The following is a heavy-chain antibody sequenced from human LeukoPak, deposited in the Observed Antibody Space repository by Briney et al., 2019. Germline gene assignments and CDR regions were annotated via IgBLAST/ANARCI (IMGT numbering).Heavy chain of an antibody. Sequence: SETLSPTCTVSGGSISSYYWSWIRQPAGKGLEWIGRIYTSGSTNYNPSLKSRVTMSVDTSKNQFSLKLSSVTAADTAVYYCAGHHPRNTVDFWGQGTLVTVSS. CDR2: IYTSGST. D-gene: IGHD2/OR15-2a*01. V-gene: IGHV4-4*07. CDR3: AGHHPRNTVDF. J-gene: IGHJ4*02. CDR1: GGSISSYY.